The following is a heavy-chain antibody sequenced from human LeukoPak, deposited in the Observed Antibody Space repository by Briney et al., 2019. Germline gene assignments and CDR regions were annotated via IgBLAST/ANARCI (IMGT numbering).Heavy chain of an antibody. D-gene: IGHD6-19*01. Sequence: GGSLRLSCAASGFTFSSYGMHWVRQAPGKGLEWVAFIRYDGSNKYYADSVKGRFTISRDNSKNTLYLQMNSLRAEDTAVYYCAKEGDSSGWPYYYYYMDVWGKGTTVTISS. CDR1: GFTFSSYG. CDR3: AKEGDSSGWPYYYYYMDV. V-gene: IGHV3-30*02. J-gene: IGHJ6*03. CDR2: IRYDGSNK.